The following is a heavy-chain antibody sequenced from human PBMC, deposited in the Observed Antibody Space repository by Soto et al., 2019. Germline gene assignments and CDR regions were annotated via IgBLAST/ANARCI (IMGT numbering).Heavy chain of an antibody. CDR2: ISGSGGST. CDR3: AKVGVAVVAALYFDY. V-gene: IGHV3-23*01. CDR1: GFTFSSYA. D-gene: IGHD2-15*01. Sequence: GSLRLSCAASGFTFSSYAMSWVRQAPGKGLEWVSAISGSGGSTYYADSVKGRFTISRDNSKNTLYLQMNSLRAEDTAVYYCAKVGVAVVAALYFDYWGQGTLVTVSS. J-gene: IGHJ4*02.